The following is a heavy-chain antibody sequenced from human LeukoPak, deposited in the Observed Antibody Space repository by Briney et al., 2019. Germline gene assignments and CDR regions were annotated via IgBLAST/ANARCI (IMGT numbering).Heavy chain of an antibody. CDR1: GFTFSDYY. Sequence: KPGGSLSLSCAASGFTFSDYYMSWIRQAPGKGLEWVSYISSSGSTIYYADSVKGRFTFSRDNAKNSLYLQMNSLIAEDTAVYYCARDHSRYCSRTSCYSSYYYYGMDVWGQGTTVTVSS. D-gene: IGHD2-2*02. J-gene: IGHJ6*02. CDR2: ISSSGSTI. V-gene: IGHV3-11*01. CDR3: ARDHSRYCSRTSCYSSYYYYGMDV.